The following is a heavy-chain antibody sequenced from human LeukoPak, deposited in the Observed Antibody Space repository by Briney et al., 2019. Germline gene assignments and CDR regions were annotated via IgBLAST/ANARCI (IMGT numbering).Heavy chain of an antibody. CDR3: ARDPYNGNYGASYYYYMDV. J-gene: IGHJ6*03. Sequence: NSGGSLRLSRAASGFTFSTYTMNWVRQAPGKGLEWVSYISVSSSYTFYADSVKGRLTISRDNAKSSLYLQMNSLRAEDTAIYYCARDPYNGNYGASYYYYMDVWGKGTTVTISS. V-gene: IGHV3-21*05. D-gene: IGHD1-26*01. CDR1: GFTFSTYT. CDR2: ISVSSSYT.